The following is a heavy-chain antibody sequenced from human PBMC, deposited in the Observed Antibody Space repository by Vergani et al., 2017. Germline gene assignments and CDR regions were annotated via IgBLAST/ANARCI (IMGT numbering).Heavy chain of an antibody. V-gene: IGHV3-30*02. J-gene: IGHJ4*02. D-gene: IGHD6-19*01. CDR2: LRYDGSNK. Sequence: QVQLVESGGGVVQPGRSLRLSCAASGFTFSSYAIHWVRQAPGKGLEWVAFLRYDGSNKYYADSVKGRFTISRDNSKNTLYLQMNSLIAEDTAVYYCAVSYSRGIWPESYFDYWGQGTLVTVSS. CDR3: AVSYSRGIWPESYFDY. CDR1: GFTFSSYA.